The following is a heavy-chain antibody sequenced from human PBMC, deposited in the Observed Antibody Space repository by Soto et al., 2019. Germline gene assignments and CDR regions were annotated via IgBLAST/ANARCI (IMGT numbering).Heavy chain of an antibody. CDR2: INHSGST. CDR1: GGSFSGYY. CDR3: ARVGIAVRRLSLAGYNWFDP. J-gene: IGHJ5*02. Sequence: QVQLQQWGAGLLKPSETLSLTCAVYGGSFSGYYWSWIRQPPGKGLEWIGEINHSGSTNYNPSLKSRVTISVDTSKNQFSLKLSSVTAADTAVYYCARVGIAVRRLSLAGYNWFDPWGQGTLVTVSS. D-gene: IGHD6-6*01. V-gene: IGHV4-34*01.